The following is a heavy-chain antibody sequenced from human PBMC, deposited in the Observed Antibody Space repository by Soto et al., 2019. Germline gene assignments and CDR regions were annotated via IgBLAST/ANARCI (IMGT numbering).Heavy chain of an antibody. CDR3: ARGRDGAFDI. Sequence: EVQLLESGGGLAQPGGSLRLSCAASGFASSSHAMSWVRQAPGKGLEWVSALIGTGGDIYYAGSVKGRFSISRDNSKNTLYLQMNSLRAEDTAVYYCARGRDGAFDIWGQGTMVTVSS. CDR2: LIGTGGDI. D-gene: IGHD2-21*02. J-gene: IGHJ3*02. CDR1: GFASSSHA. V-gene: IGHV3-23*01.